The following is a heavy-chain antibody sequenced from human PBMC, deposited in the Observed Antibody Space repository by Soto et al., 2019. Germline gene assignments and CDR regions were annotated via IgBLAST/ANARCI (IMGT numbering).Heavy chain of an antibody. CDR2: IYYSGST. CDR1: GGSISSSSYY. V-gene: IGHV4-39*01. Sequence: QLQLQESGPGLVKPSETLSLTCTVSGGSISSSSYYWGWIRQPPGKGLEWIGSIYYSGSTYYNPSLRSRVTISVDTSKNQCSLKPSPVTAADTAVYYCGRGRDVLMVYAIPTYNWFDPWGQGTLVTVSS. J-gene: IGHJ5*02. CDR3: GRGRDVLMVYAIPTYNWFDP. D-gene: IGHD2-8*01.